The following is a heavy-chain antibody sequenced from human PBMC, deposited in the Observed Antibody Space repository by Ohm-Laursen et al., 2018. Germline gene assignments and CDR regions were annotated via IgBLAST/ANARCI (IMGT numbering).Heavy chain of an antibody. V-gene: IGHV3-9*01. CDR2: ITWNSGTI. D-gene: IGHD1-26*01. CDR1: GFTFDNYA. Sequence: SLRLSCAASGFTFDNYAMHWVRQAPGKGLEWVSGITWNSGTITYADSVKGRFTISRDNAKNSLYLQMNSLRAEDTALYYCAKMVGAWDFFDYWGQGTLVTVSS. J-gene: IGHJ4*02. CDR3: AKMVGAWDFFDY.